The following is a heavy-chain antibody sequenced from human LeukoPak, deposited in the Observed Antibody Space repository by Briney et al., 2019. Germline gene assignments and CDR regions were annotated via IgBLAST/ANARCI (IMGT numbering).Heavy chain of an antibody. CDR2: IVLGSGNT. D-gene: IGHD2-2*01. V-gene: IGHV1-58*01. CDR3: AVDQGRPAGDAFDY. Sequence: PVKVSCKVSGFTFTSSAAQWVRQARGQRLEWIGWIVLGSGNTNYAQKFQERLTITRDMSTTTAYMELSSLTSEDTAVYFCAVDQGRPAGDAFDYWGRGTLVTVSS. CDR1: GFTFTSSA. J-gene: IGHJ4*02.